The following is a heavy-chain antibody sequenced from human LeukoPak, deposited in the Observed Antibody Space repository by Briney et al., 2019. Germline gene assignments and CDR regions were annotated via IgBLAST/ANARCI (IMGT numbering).Heavy chain of an antibody. CDR1: GFTFDDYA. Sequence: GGSLRLSCAASGFTFDDYAMHWVRQAPGKGLEWVSGISWNSGRIDYADSVKGRFTISRDNAKKSLYLQMNSLRAEDMALYYCAKSSPGYSSGWVQHWGQGTLVTVSS. CDR3: AKSSPGYSSGWVQH. J-gene: IGHJ1*01. D-gene: IGHD6-19*01. CDR2: ISWNSGRI. V-gene: IGHV3-9*03.